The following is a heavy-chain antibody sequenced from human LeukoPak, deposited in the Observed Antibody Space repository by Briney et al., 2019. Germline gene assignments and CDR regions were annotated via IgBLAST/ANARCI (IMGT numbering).Heavy chain of an antibody. CDR2: ISSSSRYT. Sequence: GRSLRLSCAAAGFTFSSYWMSSVRQAPGKGLEWVSSISSSSRYTYYSDSVKGRFTISRDNAKNSLYLQMNSLRAEDTAVYYCATSYRVGATDYWGQGTLVTVSS. D-gene: IGHD1-26*01. J-gene: IGHJ4*02. CDR1: GFTFSSYW. CDR3: ATSYRVGATDY. V-gene: IGHV3-21*01.